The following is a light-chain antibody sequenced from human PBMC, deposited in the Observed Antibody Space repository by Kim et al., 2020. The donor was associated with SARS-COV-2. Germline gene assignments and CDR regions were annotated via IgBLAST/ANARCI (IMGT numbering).Light chain of an antibody. CDR3: QQYGSSPLT. V-gene: IGKV3-20*01. CDR2: ATS. Sequence: LAPGERVIHYCRASQSVASGYVAWYQQKSGQAPRLLIFATSSRATGIPDRFSGSGSGTSFTLTINTLEPEDFAVYFCQQYGSSPLTFGGGTKLEI. CDR1: QSVASGY. J-gene: IGKJ4*01.